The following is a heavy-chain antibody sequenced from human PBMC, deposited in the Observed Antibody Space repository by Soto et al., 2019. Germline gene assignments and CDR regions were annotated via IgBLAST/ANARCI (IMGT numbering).Heavy chain of an antibody. CDR2: INAGNGNP. J-gene: IGHJ4*02. D-gene: IGHD4-17*01. CDR3: ASGVDYGEFDY. CDR1: GYALTSHA. Sequence: ASVKVSCKASGYALTSHAIHWVRQAPGQRLEWMGWINAGNGNPKYSQKFQGRVTITRDTSASTAYMELSSLRSEDSAVYYCASGVDYGEFDYWGQGTLVTVSS. V-gene: IGHV1-3*01.